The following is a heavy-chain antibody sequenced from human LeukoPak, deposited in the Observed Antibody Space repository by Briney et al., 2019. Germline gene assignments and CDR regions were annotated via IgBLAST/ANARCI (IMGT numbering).Heavy chain of an antibody. CDR3: ARDRRDGYEGPIDY. Sequence: GGSLRLSCAASGFTFSSYWMHWVRQAPGKGLVWVSRIKSDGSSTSYADPVKGRFTISRDNAKNTLYLQMNSLRAEDTAVYYCARDRRDGYEGPIDYWGQGTLVTVSS. J-gene: IGHJ4*02. V-gene: IGHV3-74*01. CDR1: GFTFSSYW. CDR2: IKSDGSST. D-gene: IGHD5-24*01.